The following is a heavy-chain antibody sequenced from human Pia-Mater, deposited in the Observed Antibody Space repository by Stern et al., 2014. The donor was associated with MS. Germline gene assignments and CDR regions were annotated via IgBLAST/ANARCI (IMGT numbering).Heavy chain of an antibody. V-gene: IGHV1-69*01. CDR3: VRDQGGIAAS. Sequence: VQLVQSGAEVKKPGSSMKVSCQASGDSFSTIAISWVRQAPGQGLEWLGGISPLFGTTNYAQKVQGRVTIIADVSTSTVNMELVSLRLEDTAVYYCVRDQGGIAASWGQGTLVTVSS. J-gene: IGHJ4*02. CDR1: GDSFSTIA. D-gene: IGHD6-13*01. CDR2: ISPLFGTT.